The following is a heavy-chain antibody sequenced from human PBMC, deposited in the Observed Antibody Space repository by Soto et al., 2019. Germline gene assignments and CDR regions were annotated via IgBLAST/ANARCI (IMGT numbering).Heavy chain of an antibody. V-gene: IGHV4-31*03. D-gene: IGHD3-9*01. J-gene: IGHJ3*02. CDR3: ARENYDILTGYYRVRAFDI. Sequence: QVQLQESGPGLVKPSQTLSLTCTVSGGSISSGGYYWSWIRQHPGKGLEWIGSIYYSGSTYYNPSLKSRVTISVDTSKNQFSLKLSSVTAADTAVYYCARENYDILTGYYRVRAFDIWGQGTMVTVSS. CDR2: IYYSGST. CDR1: GGSISSGGYY.